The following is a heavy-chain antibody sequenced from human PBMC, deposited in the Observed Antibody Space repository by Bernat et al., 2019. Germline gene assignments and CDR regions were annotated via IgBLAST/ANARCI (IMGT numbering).Heavy chain of an antibody. V-gene: IGHV3-21*01. CDR3: ASVAYCGGDCYYDAFDI. CDR2: ISSSSSYR. J-gene: IGHJ3*02. D-gene: IGHD2-21*02. Sequence: EVQLVESGGGLVKPGGSLRLSCAASGFTFSSYSMNWVRQAPGKGLEWVSSISSSSSYRYYADSVKGRFTISRDNAKNSLYLQMNSLRAEDTAVYYCASVAYCGGDCYYDAFDIWGQGTMVTVSS. CDR1: GFTFSSYS.